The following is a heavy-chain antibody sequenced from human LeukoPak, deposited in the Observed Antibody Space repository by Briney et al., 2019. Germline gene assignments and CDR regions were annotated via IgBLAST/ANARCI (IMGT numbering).Heavy chain of an antibody. V-gene: IGHV3-48*01. CDR3: AREPVRLLLLNNYYYGMDV. Sequence: GGSLRFSCAASGFTFSSYSMNWVRQAPGKGLEWVSYISSSSSTIYYADSVKCRFTISRDNAKNSLYLQMNSLRAEDTAVYYCAREPVRLLLLNNYYYGMDVWGQGTTVTVSS. CDR1: GFTFSSYS. CDR2: ISSSSSTI. J-gene: IGHJ6*02. D-gene: IGHD3-22*01.